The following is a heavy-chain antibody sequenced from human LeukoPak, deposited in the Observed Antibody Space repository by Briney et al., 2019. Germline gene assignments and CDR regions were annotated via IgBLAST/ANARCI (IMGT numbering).Heavy chain of an antibody. CDR1: GFAFSSFA. V-gene: IGHV3-23*01. CDR2: INGGGNTT. Sequence: GGSLRLSCAASGFAFSSFAMGWVRQSPGKGLEWLSTINGGGNTTFYADSVKGRYTISRDNSKNTLYLHMDSLRPDDTAIYYCTKELHVAVAVADYYYFYMDVWGRGTAVSVSS. CDR3: TKELHVAVAVADYYYFYMDV. J-gene: IGHJ6*03. D-gene: IGHD6-19*01.